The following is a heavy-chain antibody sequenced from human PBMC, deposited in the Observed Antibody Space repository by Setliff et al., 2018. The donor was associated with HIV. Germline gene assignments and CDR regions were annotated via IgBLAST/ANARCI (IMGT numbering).Heavy chain of an antibody. CDR3: ARAPPGIQLLTTTNGPYYFDF. J-gene: IGHJ4*02. CDR2: IYNSGQT. CDR1: GFYISAGYY. D-gene: IGHD1-26*01. V-gene: IGHV4-38-2*01. Sequence: PSETLSLTCAVSGFYISAGYYWGWIRQSPGRGLEWIGCIYNSGQTYYNPSLKSRVTRSIDTSENQFPLSLSSVTAADTALYFCARAPPGIQLLTTTNGPYYFDFWGQGLLVTVSS.